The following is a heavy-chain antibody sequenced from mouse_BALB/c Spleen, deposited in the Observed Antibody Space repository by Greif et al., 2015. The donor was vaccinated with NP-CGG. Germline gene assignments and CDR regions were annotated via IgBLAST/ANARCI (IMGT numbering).Heavy chain of an antibody. CDR1: GYSFTGYF. CDR2: INPYNGDT. Sequence: VQLQQSGPELVKPGASVKISCKASGYSFTGYFMNWVMQSHGKSLEWIGRINPYNGDTFYNQKFKGKATLTVDKSSSTAHMELRSVASEDSAVYYCLKEGNYVEYCDYWGQGTTLTDSS. D-gene: IGHD2-1*01. CDR3: LKEGNYVEYCDY. V-gene: IGHV1-20*02. J-gene: IGHJ2*01.